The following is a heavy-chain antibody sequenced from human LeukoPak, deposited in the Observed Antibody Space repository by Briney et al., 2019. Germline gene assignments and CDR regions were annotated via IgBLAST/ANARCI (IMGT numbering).Heavy chain of an antibody. Sequence: SETLSLTCTVSGGSISSSSYYWGWIRQPPGKGLEWIGSIYYSGSTYYNPSLKSRVTISVDTSKNQFSLKLSSVTAADTAVYYCARVAGKYQRNWFDPWGQGTLVTVSS. CDR2: IYYSGST. J-gene: IGHJ5*02. D-gene: IGHD2-2*01. CDR1: GGSISSSSYY. CDR3: ARVAGKYQRNWFDP. V-gene: IGHV4-39*01.